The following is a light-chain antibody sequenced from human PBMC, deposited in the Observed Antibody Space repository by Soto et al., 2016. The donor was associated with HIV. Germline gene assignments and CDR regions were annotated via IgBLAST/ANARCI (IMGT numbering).Light chain of an antibody. CDR3: WQGTHWPPWT. J-gene: IGKJ1*01. Sequence: VVMTQSPLSLPVTLGQPASISCRSSQSLVHSDGNTYLNWFHQRPGQSPRRLIYKVSNRDSGVPDRFSGSGSGTDFTLKISRVEAEDVGVYYCWQGTHWPPWTFGQGTKVEVK. CDR2: KVS. CDR1: QSLVHSDGNTY. V-gene: IGKV2-30*02.